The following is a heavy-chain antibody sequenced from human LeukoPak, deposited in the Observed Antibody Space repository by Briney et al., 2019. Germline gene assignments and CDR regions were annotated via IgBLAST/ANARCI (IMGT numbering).Heavy chain of an antibody. J-gene: IGHJ4*02. D-gene: IGHD6-19*01. CDR1: GYSFTSYW. CDR3: ARRSSSGWYDFDY. Sequence: GESLKISCKGSGYSFTSYWISWVRQMPGKGREWMGRIDPSDSHTDYSPYFQGHVTISADKTISTAYLQWSSLKAADTAMYYCARRSSSGWYDFDYWGQGTLVTVSS. CDR2: IDPSDSHT. V-gene: IGHV5-10-1*01.